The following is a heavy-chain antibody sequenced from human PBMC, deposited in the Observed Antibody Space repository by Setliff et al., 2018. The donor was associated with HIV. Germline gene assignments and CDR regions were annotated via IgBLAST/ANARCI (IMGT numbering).Heavy chain of an antibody. Sequence: SCKASGYTFTDNYMHWIRQPPGKGLEWIGSISHSGSTYYNPSLKSRVTISVDTSKNQFSLKLSSVTAADTAVYYCARHEITMVRGVTIKAGYSFDYWGQGTLVTVSS. J-gene: IGHJ4*02. CDR1: GYTFTDNY. V-gene: IGHV4-38-2*02. CDR2: ISHSGST. D-gene: IGHD3-10*01. CDR3: ARHEITMVRGVTIKAGYSFDY.